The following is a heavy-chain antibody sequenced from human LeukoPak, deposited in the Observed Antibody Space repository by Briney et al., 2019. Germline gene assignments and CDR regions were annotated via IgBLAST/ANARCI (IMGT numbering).Heavy chain of an antibody. CDR3: ARAPPRVTAAGYDY. CDR2: ISANNGET. J-gene: IGHJ4*02. V-gene: IGHV1-18*01. CDR1: GYTFTTYS. Sequence: ASVKVSCKASGYTFTTYSINWVRQAPGQGLEWVVWISANNGETNYAQKVQGRVTVTTDTSTSTAYMELRSLRSDDTAVYYCARAPPRVTAAGYDYWGQGTLVTVSS. D-gene: IGHD6-13*01.